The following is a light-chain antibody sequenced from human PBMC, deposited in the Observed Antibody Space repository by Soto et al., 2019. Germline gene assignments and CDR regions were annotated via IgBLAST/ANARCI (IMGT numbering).Light chain of an antibody. Sequence: DIQMTQSPSYMSASVGDRVTLTCRASQSISNYLNWYQHKPGKAPKLLISAASSLQSGVPSRFSGSGSGTDFTLTISSLQPEDFATYYCQQSYSTPAFGQGTKVDNK. J-gene: IGKJ1*01. CDR1: QSISNY. CDR2: AAS. V-gene: IGKV1-39*01. CDR3: QQSYSTPA.